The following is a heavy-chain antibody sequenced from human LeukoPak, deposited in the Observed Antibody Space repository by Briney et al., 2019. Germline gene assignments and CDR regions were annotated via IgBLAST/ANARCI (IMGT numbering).Heavy chain of an antibody. CDR1: GFTFTSYA. CDR3: ARDRYYGSGSYSFDY. V-gene: IGHV3-30*04. D-gene: IGHD3-10*01. J-gene: IGHJ4*02. CDR2: ISYDGSNK. Sequence: GGSLRLSCAASGFTFTSYAMHWVRQAPGKGLEGVAVISYDGSNKYYAYSVKGRFTFSRDNSKNTLNLQMNSLRAEDTAVYYCARDRYYGSGSYSFDYWGQGTLVTVSS.